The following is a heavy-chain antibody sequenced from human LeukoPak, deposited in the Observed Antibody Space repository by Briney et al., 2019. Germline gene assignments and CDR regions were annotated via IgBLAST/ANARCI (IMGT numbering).Heavy chain of an antibody. CDR2: INHSGRT. Sequence: SETLSLTCAVYGGSFSGYYWSWIRQTPGKGLEWIGEINHSGRTNYNPSLKSRVTISADTSKNQFSLELRSVTAADTAVYYCARAYYSTSWFPHWGQGALVTVSS. CDR1: GGSFSGYY. D-gene: IGHD3-10*01. CDR3: ARAYYSTSWFPH. V-gene: IGHV4-34*01. J-gene: IGHJ5*02.